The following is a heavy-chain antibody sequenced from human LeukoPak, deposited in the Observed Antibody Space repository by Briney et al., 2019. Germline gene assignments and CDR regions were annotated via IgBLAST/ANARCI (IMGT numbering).Heavy chain of an antibody. D-gene: IGHD6-19*01. J-gene: IGHJ4*02. V-gene: IGHV4-59*01. CDR2: IYYSGST. CDR1: GGSISSYC. CDR3: AGGEQWLVSGPDY. Sequence: PSETLSLTRTVSGGSISSYCWSWIRQPPGRGLEWIGYIYYSGSTNYNPSLKSRVTISVDTSKNQFSLKLSSVTATDTAVYYCAGGEQWLVSGPDYWGQGALVTVSS.